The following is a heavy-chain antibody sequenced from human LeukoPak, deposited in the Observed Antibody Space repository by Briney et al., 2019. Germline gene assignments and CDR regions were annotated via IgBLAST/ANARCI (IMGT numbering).Heavy chain of an antibody. J-gene: IGHJ5*02. CDR1: GGSISSSSYY. Sequence: KPSETLSLTCTVSGGSISSSSYYWGWIRQPPGKGLEWIGSIYYSGSTYYNPSLKSRVTISVDTSKNQFSLKLSSVTAADTAVYYCARTSYSSSWYRRWFDPWGQGTLVTVSS. CDR2: IYYSGST. CDR3: ARTSYSSSWYRRWFDP. V-gene: IGHV4-39*07. D-gene: IGHD6-13*01.